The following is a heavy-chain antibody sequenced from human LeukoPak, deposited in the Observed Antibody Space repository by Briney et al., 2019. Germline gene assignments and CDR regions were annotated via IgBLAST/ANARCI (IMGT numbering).Heavy chain of an antibody. CDR3: AKDIGSGSYYRGYYYDGMDV. CDR2: ISWNSGSI. CDR1: GFTFDDYA. Sequence: GRSLTLSCAASGFTFDDYAMHRVRQAPGKGLEWVSGISWNSGSIGYADSVKGRFTISRDNAKNSLYLQMNSLRAEDTALYYCAKDIGSGSYYRGYYYDGMDVWGQGTTVTVSS. J-gene: IGHJ6*02. V-gene: IGHV3-9*01. D-gene: IGHD1-26*01.